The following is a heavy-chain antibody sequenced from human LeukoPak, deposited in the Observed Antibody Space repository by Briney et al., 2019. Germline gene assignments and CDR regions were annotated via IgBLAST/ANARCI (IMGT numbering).Heavy chain of an antibody. J-gene: IGHJ5*02. CDR3: ARPEPANWGPEGWFDP. D-gene: IGHD7-27*01. V-gene: IGHV3-7*03. CDR1: GFTFSSYW. CDR2: IKQDRSEK. Sequence: GGSLRLSCAASGFTFSSYWMSWVRQAPGKGLEWVANIKQDRSEKYYVDSMKGRFTISRDNAKNSLYLQMNSLRAEDTAVYYCARPEPANWGPEGWFDPWGQGTLVTVSS.